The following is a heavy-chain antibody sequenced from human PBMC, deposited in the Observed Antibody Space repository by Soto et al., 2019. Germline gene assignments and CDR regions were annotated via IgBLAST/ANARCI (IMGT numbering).Heavy chain of an antibody. CDR1: GYTFSTSG. D-gene: IGHD1-20*01. Sequence: ASVKVSCKPSGYTFSTSGISWVRQAPGQGREWVGWIRPDNGNRKSAQRLQGRVTLTTDTSASTAYMELRSLTSDDTAMYYCASDTESNRDNDWGQGTRVTVSS. J-gene: IGHJ1*01. CDR3: ASDTESNRDND. CDR2: IRPDNGNR. V-gene: IGHV1-18*01.